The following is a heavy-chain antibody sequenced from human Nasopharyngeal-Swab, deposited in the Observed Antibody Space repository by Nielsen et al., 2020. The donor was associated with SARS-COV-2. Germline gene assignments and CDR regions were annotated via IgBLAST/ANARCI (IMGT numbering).Heavy chain of an antibody. CDR1: GYTLTELS. CDR3: ATNVMKVADVFAY. CDR2: FDPEDGEN. V-gene: IGHV1-24*01. D-gene: IGHD2-15*01. J-gene: IGHJ4*02. Sequence: ASVKVSCKVSGYTLTELSMHWVRQAPGKGLEWMGGFDPEDGENIYAQKFQGRVTMTEDTSTDTAYMDLSSLRSEDTSVYYCATNVMKVADVFAYWGQGTLVTVSS.